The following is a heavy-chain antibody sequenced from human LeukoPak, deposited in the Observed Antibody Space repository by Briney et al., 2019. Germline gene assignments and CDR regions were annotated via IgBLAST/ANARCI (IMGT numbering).Heavy chain of an antibody. V-gene: IGHV4-39*07. CDR3: AREVGHYDSSGYFAYYYYYMDV. Sequence: SETLSLTCTVSGGSISSSSYYWGWIRQPPGKGLEWIGSIYCSGSTYYNPSLKSRVTISVDTSKNQFSLKLSSVTAADTAVYYCAREVGHYDSSGYFAYYYYYMDVWGKGTTVTVSS. CDR1: GGSISSSSYY. CDR2: IYCSGST. J-gene: IGHJ6*03. D-gene: IGHD3-22*01.